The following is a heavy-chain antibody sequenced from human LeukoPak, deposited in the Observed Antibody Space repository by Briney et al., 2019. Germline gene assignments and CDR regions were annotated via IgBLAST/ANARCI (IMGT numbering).Heavy chain of an antibody. V-gene: IGHV4-30-4*01. D-gene: IGHD4-17*01. CDR1: GGSISSGDYY. CDR2: IYYSGST. CDR3: ARGVTPDYGDYFPPPFDY. J-gene: IGHJ4*02. Sequence: SQTLSLTCTVSGGSISSGDYYWSWIRQPPGRGLEWIGYIYYSGSTYYNPSPKSRVTISVDRSKNQFSLKLSSVTAADTAVYYCARGVTPDYGDYFPPPFDYWGQGTLVTVSS.